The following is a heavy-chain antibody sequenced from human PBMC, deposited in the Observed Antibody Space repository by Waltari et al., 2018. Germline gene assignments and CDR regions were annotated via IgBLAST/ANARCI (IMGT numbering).Heavy chain of an antibody. CDR1: GGTFSSYA. CDR2: ISPIFGTA. V-gene: IGHV1-69*08. J-gene: IGHJ3*02. CDR3: ARERGDVDWYYDAFDI. Sequence: QVQLVQSGAEVKKPGSSVKVSCKASGGTFSSYAISWVRQAPGQGLEWMGRISPIFGTANYAQKCQGRVTITADKSTSTAYMELSSLRSEDTAVYYCARERGDVDWYYDAFDIWGQGTMVTVSS. D-gene: IGHD3-9*01.